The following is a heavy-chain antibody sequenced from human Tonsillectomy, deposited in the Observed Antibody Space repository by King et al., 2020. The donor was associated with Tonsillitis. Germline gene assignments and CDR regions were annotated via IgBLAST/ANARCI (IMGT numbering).Heavy chain of an antibody. Sequence: VQLVESGGGLVKPGGSLRLSCAASGFTFSSYSMNWVRQAPGKGLEWVSSISGSSSYIYYADSMKGRFTISRDNAKNSLYLQMNSLRAEDTAVYYCARDRALYYYDTSGYDYWGKGTLVSVSS. V-gene: IGHV3-21*01. CDR3: ARDRALYYYDTSGYDY. CDR1: GFTFSSYS. J-gene: IGHJ4*02. D-gene: IGHD3-22*01. CDR2: ISGSSSYI.